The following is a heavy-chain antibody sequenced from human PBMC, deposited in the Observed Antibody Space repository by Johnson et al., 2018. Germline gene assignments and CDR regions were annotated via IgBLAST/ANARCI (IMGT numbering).Heavy chain of an antibody. J-gene: IGHJ3*02. CDR1: GFTFSSYS. V-gene: IGHV3-48*02. Sequence: VQLVQSGGGLVQPGGSLRLSCAASGFTFSSYSMNWVRQAPGKGLEWVSYITSSSTTIYYADSVKGRFTISRDKAKNSLYLQMNSLRDEDTAVYYCARSLVRGVISAFDIWGQGTMVTVSS. D-gene: IGHD3-10*01. CDR2: ITSSSTTI. CDR3: ARSLVRGVISAFDI.